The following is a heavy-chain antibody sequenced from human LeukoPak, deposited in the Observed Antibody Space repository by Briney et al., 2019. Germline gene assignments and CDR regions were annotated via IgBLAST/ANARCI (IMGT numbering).Heavy chain of an antibody. V-gene: IGHV4-59*01. D-gene: IGHD6-13*01. CDR1: GGSISSYY. CDR3: ARDPAGPNWSDP. Sequence: PSETLSLTXTVSGGSISSYYWSWIRQSPGKGLEWIGYIYYSGSTNYNPSLKSRVTISVDTSKNHFSLKLSSVTAADTAVYYCARDPAGPNWSDPWGQGTLVTVSS. J-gene: IGHJ5*02. CDR2: IYYSGST.